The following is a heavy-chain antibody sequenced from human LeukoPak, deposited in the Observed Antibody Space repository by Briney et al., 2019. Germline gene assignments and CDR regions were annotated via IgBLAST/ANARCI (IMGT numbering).Heavy chain of an antibody. CDR1: GFTFSDYY. CDR2: ISSSGSTI. D-gene: IGHD3-22*01. CDR3: ARDIDDSSGIDAFDI. J-gene: IGHJ3*02. Sequence: GGSLRLSCAASGFTFSDYYMSWIRQAPGKGLEWVSYISSSGSTIYYADPVKGRFTISRDNAKNSLYLQMNSLRAEDTAVYYCARDIDDSSGIDAFDIWGQGTMVTVSS. V-gene: IGHV3-11*04.